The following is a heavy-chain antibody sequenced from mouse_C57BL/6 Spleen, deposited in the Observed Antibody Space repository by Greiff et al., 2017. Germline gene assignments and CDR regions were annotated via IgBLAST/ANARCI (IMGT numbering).Heavy chain of an antibody. CDR1: GYTFTSYW. CDR2: IYPGNSDT. V-gene: IGHV1-5*01. J-gene: IGHJ1*03. Sequence: VQLQQSGTVLARPGASVKMSCKTSGYTFTSYWMHWVKQRPGQGLEWIGAIYPGNSDTSYNQKFKGKAKLTAVTSASTAYMELSSLTNEDSAVYYCTRRSNYEYFDVWGTGTTVTVSS. D-gene: IGHD2-5*01. CDR3: TRRSNYEYFDV.